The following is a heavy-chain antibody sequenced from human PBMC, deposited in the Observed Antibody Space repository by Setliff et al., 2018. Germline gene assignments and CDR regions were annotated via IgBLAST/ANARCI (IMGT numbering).Heavy chain of an antibody. J-gene: IGHJ4*02. Sequence: GASVKVSCKASGYTFTSYGISWVRQAPGQGLEWMGRINPSSGATIYAQKFQGRVTMTTDTSTSTAYMELRSLRSDDTAVYYCARDLVLLGYQLDYWGQGTLVTVSS. CDR2: INPSSGAT. CDR1: GYTFTSYG. V-gene: IGHV1-18*01. D-gene: IGHD2-8*01. CDR3: ARDLVLLGYQLDY.